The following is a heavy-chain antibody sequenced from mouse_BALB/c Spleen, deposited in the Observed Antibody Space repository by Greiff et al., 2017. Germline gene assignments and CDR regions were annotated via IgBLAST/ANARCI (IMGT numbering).Heavy chain of an antibody. Sequence: DVKLVESGGGLVKPGGSLKLSCAASGFTFSDYYMYWVRQTPEKRLEWVATISDGGSYTYYPDSVKGRFTISRDNAKNNLYLQMSSLKSEDTAMYYCARDPYYYGSSEGYFDVWGAGTTVTVSS. CDR3: ARDPYYYGSSEGYFDV. D-gene: IGHD1-1*01. CDR2: ISDGGSYT. V-gene: IGHV5-4*02. J-gene: IGHJ1*01. CDR1: GFTFSDYY.